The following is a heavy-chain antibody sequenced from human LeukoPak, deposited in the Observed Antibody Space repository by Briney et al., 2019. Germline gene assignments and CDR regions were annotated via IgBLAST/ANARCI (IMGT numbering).Heavy chain of an antibody. D-gene: IGHD3-10*01. CDR2: ISISSTTI. CDR1: GFTFSSSS. CDR3: ARDHWVTMVRGVIPLYGLDV. J-gene: IGHJ6*02. Sequence: GGSLRLSCVASGFTFSSSSMNWVRQAPGKGLEWVSYISISSTTIYYADSVKGRFTISRDNAKNSLYLQMNSLRDEDTAVYYCARDHWVTMVRGVIPLYGLDVWGQGSTVTVSS. V-gene: IGHV3-48*02.